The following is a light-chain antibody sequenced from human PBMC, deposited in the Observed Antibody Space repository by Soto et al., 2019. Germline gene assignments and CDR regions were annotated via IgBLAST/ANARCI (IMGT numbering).Light chain of an antibody. CDR2: AAS. CDR3: EQCHIYPLT. CDR1: QDINSY. V-gene: IGKV1D-16*01. J-gene: IGKJ4*01. Sequence: DVQMTQSPSSLSASVGDRVTITCRASQDINSYLAWYQQKPGNAPKSLIYAASSLQTGVPSRFNGSVSGKDITRTISKLQPEDSATKYWEQCHIYPLTLGGGSEVEIK.